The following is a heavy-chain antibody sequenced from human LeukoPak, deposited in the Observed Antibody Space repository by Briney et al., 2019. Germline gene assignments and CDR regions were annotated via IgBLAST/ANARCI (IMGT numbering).Heavy chain of an antibody. Sequence: GASVKVSCKASGYTFTSYGISWVRQAPGQGLEWMGWISAYNGNTNYAQKLQGRVTMTTDTSTSTAYMELRSLRSDDTAVYYCARGDNYYYDSSGYYSFDYWAREPWSPSPQ. CDR1: GYTFTSYG. D-gene: IGHD3-22*01. V-gene: IGHV1-18*01. CDR3: ARGDNYYYDSSGYYSFDY. CDR2: ISAYNGNT. J-gene: IGHJ4*02.